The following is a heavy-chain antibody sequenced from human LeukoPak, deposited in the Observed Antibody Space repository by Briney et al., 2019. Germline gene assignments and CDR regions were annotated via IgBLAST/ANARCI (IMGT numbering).Heavy chain of an antibody. CDR3: ARDKCSGGSCYNDY. CDR2: IYYSGST. V-gene: IGHV4-59*01. Sequence: PSETLSLTCTVSGGSISSYYWSWIRQPPGKGLEWIGYIYYSGSTNYNPSLKSRVTISVDTSKNHFSLKLSSVTAADTAVYYCARDKCSGGSCYNDYWGQGTLVTVSS. D-gene: IGHD2-15*01. J-gene: IGHJ4*02. CDR1: GGSISSYY.